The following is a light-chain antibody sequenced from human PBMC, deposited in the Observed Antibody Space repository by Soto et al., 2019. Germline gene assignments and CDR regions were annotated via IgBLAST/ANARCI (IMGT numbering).Light chain of an antibody. CDR2: GSS. Sequence: VLTQSPATLTLSPGEAATLSCRASENVGSNLSWYQQRPGQAPRLLIYGSSTTAAGVPPRFSGSGSGTEFTLTFSSLQSDDFGFYYCKYYNREPQLVFGGGTKLEI. J-gene: IGKJ4*01. CDR1: ENVGSN. CDR3: KYYNREPQLV. V-gene: IGKV3-15*01.